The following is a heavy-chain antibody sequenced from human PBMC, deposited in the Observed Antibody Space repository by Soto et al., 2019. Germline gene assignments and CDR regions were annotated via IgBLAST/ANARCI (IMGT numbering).Heavy chain of an antibody. D-gene: IGHD3-10*01. CDR1: GGSISSGDYY. CDR2: IYYSGST. Sequence: SETLSLTCTVSGGSISSGDYYWSWIRQPPGKGLEWIGYIYYSGSTYYNPSLKNRVTISVDTSKNQFSLKLSSVTAADTAVYYCARETDVFARGFGFDPWGQGTLVTVSS. J-gene: IGHJ5*02. CDR3: ARETDVFARGFGFDP. V-gene: IGHV4-30-4*01.